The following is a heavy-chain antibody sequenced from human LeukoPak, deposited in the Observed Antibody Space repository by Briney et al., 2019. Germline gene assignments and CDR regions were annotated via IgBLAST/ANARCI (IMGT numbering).Heavy chain of an antibody. CDR1: GFTFSSYS. V-gene: IGHV3-23*01. J-gene: IGHJ1*01. Sequence: GGSLRLSCAASGFTFSSYSMNWVRQAPGKGLEWVSAISGSGGSTYYADSVKGRFTISRDNSKNTLYLQMPSLRAEDTAVYYCAKARYCSGGSCPDEYFQHWGQGTLVTVSS. D-gene: IGHD2-15*01. CDR3: AKARYCSGGSCPDEYFQH. CDR2: ISGSGGST.